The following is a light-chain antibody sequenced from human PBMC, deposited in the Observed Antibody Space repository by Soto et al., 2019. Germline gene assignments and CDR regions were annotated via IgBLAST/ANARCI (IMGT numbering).Light chain of an antibody. CDR3: QQFNSYPWT. Sequence: ALQLTQSPSSLSASVGDRVTITCRASQGISSALAWYQQKPGKAPKVLIYDASNLESGVPSRFSGSGSGTDFTLTISSLQPEDFATYYCQQFNSYPWTFGQGTKVEIK. V-gene: IGKV1-13*02. CDR2: DAS. J-gene: IGKJ1*01. CDR1: QGISSA.